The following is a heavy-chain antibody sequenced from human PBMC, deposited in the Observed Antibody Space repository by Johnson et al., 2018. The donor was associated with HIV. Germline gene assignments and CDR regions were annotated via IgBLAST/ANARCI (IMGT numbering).Heavy chain of an antibody. J-gene: IGHJ3*02. CDR3: ARGGPYYYDSSGYGAFDI. V-gene: IGHV3-64*04. D-gene: IGHD3-22*01. Sequence: MQLVESGGGLVQPGRSLRLSCAASGFTFRSYAMHWVRQAPGKGLEYVSAISSDGSSTSYADSVKCRFTISRDNAKNTLNLQMSSLSAEDTAVYFCARGGPYYYDSSGYGAFDIWGQGTMVTVSS. CDR1: GFTFRSYA. CDR2: ISSDGSST.